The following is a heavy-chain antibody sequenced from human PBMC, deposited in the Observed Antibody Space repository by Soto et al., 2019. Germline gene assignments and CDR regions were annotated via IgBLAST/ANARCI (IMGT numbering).Heavy chain of an antibody. CDR2: MNPNNGHT. CDR1: GYTLSSYD. Sequence: ASVKVSCKTSGYTLSSYDVTWVRQATGQGLEWMGWMNPNNGHTGYAPKFQDRVTMTRDTSTSTAYIELSRLTSEDTAVYCCATDRVAVAVRFDYWGQGTLVTVSS. CDR3: ATDRVAVAVRFDY. J-gene: IGHJ4*02. D-gene: IGHD6-19*01. V-gene: IGHV1-8*01.